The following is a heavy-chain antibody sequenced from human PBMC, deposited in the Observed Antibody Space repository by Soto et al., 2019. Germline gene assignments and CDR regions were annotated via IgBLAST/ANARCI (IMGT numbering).Heavy chain of an antibody. Sequence: PSETLSLTCAVSGASIGTNNWWSWVRQPPGKGLEWIGEIYHSGSTNYNPSLKSRVTISVDKSKNQFSLKLSSVTAADTAVYYCARTLTPGGFDPWGQGTLVTVSS. CDR3: ARTLTPGGFDP. J-gene: IGHJ5*02. CDR1: GASIGTNNW. CDR2: IYHSGST. V-gene: IGHV4-4*02. D-gene: IGHD3-16*01.